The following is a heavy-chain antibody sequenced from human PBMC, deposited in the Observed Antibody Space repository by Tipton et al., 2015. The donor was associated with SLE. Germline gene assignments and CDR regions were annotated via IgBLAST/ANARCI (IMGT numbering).Heavy chain of an antibody. D-gene: IGHD6-13*01. J-gene: IGHJ4*02. CDR3: AKGGGRIAAAGPPFDY. Sequence: RSLRLSCAASGFTFSSYAMHWVRQAPGKGLEWVSGISWNSGSIGYADPVKGRFTISRDNAKNSLYLQMNSLRAEDTALYYCAKGGGRIAAAGPPFDYWGQGTLVTVSS. CDR1: GFTFSSYA. CDR2: ISWNSGSI. V-gene: IGHV3-9*01.